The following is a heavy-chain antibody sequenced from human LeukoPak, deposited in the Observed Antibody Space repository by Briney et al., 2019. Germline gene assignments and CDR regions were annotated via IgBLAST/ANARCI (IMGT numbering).Heavy chain of an antibody. CDR1: GFTFSSYA. D-gene: IGHD1-26*01. CDR2: ISYVGSNK. CDR3: ARASGSYWAGIGY. Sequence: GGSLRLSCAASGFTFSSYAMHWVRQAPRKGLEWVAVISYVGSNKYYADSVKGRFTTSRDNSKNTLYLQMNRLRAEDTAVYYCARASGSYWAGIGYWGQGTLVTVSS. V-gene: IGHV3-30-3*01. J-gene: IGHJ4*01.